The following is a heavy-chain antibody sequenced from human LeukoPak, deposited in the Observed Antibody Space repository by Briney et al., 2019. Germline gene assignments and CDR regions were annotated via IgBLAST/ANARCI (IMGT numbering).Heavy chain of an antibody. V-gene: IGHV4-39*07. CDR2: IYYSGST. Sequence: SETLSLTCTVAGGSISSSSYYWGWIRQPPGKGLEWIGSIYYSGSTYYNPSLKSRVTISVDTSKNQFSLKLSSVTAADTAVYYCARVYYSSSYDYWYFNLWGRGTLVTVSS. D-gene: IGHD6-13*01. J-gene: IGHJ2*01. CDR3: ARVYYSSSYDYWYFNL. CDR1: GGSISSSSYY.